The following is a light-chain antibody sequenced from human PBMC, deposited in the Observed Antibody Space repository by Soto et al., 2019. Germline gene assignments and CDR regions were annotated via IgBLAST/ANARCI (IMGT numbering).Light chain of an antibody. CDR2: XVX. CDR1: SSDIGAYNF. Sequence: QSALTQPASVSESPGQSITISCAGTSSDIGAYNFVSWYLHHPGKAPKLVIFXVXNXXXXXXDXXXGSKSGSTASLTISGLXAXDXGEYFCSSYTNSRTLVFGGGTKLTVL. J-gene: IGLJ2*01. V-gene: IGLV2-14*01. CDR3: SSYTNSRTLV.